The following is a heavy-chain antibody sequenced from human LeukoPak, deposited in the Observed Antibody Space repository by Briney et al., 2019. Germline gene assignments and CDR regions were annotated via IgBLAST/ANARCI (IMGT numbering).Heavy chain of an antibody. CDR2: ISSSSSTI. V-gene: IGHV3-48*04. CDR3: ARDQYLGLYGSGSYYITPRDDY. CDR1: GFTFSSYS. Sequence: PGRSLRLSCAASGFTFSSYSMNCVRQAPGKGLEWVSYISSSSSTIYYADSVKGRFTISRDNAKNSLYLQMNSLRAEDTAVYYCARDQYLGLYGSGSYYITPRDDYWGQGTLVTVSS. J-gene: IGHJ4*02. D-gene: IGHD3-10*01.